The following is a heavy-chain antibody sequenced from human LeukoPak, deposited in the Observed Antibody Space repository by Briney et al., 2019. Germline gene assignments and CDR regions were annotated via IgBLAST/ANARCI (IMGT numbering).Heavy chain of an antibody. V-gene: IGHV4-34*01. J-gene: IGHJ3*02. Sequence: PSETLSLTCAVYGGSFSGYYWSWIRQPPGKGLEWIGEINHSGSTNYNPSLKSRVTISVDTSKNQFSLKLRSVTAADTAVYYCAKYYDFWSGYYDIWGQGTMVTVSS. D-gene: IGHD3-3*01. CDR1: GGSFSGYY. CDR3: AKYYDFWSGYYDI. CDR2: INHSGST.